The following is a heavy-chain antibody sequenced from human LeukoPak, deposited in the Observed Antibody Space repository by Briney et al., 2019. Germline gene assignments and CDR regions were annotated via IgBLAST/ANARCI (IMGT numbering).Heavy chain of an antibody. D-gene: IGHD1-26*01. CDR1: GYTFTSYN. Sequence: ASVKVSCKASGYTFTSYNIHWVRQAPGQGLEWMGWINPPSGGTNYAQKFQGRVTMTRDTSISTAYMELSSLTSDDTAVYSCVRGGGTAHFDYWGQGTLVTVSS. V-gene: IGHV1-2*02. CDR2: INPPSGGT. J-gene: IGHJ4*02. CDR3: VRGGGTAHFDY.